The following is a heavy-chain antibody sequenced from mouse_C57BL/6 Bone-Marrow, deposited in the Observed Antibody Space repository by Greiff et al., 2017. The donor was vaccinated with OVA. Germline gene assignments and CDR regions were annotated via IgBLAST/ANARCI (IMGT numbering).Heavy chain of an antibody. CDR2: ISTGSSTI. D-gene: IGHD2-3*01. J-gene: IGHJ3*01. V-gene: IGHV5-17*01. CDR3: ARGCYYPAWVAY. CDR1: GFTFSDYG. Sequence: EVKLVESGGGLVKPGGSLKLSCAASGFTFSDYGMHWVRQAPEKGLEWVAYISTGSSTIYYADKVKGRFTISRDNAKNTLFLQMTILRSEDTARYYVARGCYYPAWVAYWGQGTLVTVSA.